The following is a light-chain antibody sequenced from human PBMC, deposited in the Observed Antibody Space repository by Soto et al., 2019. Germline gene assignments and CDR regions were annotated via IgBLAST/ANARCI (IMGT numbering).Light chain of an antibody. CDR1: QAIGTD. CDR3: LQDYNYPRT. CDR2: AAS. J-gene: IGKJ1*01. V-gene: IGKV1-6*01. Sequence: IQMTQSPSTLSASVGGRVTITCRASQAIGTDLGWYHQKPGKTPNLLIYAASSLQTGVPSRFRGSGSGTDFTLTISSLQPEDFATYYCLQDYNYPRTFGQGTKVDIK.